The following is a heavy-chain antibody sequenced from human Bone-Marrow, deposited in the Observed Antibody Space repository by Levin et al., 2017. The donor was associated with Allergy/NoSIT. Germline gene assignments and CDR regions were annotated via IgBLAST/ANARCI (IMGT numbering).Heavy chain of an antibody. CDR1: GFTFSRYA. CDR3: AREDNWNYDY. CDR2: MSGSGGRT. J-gene: IGHJ4*02. Sequence: GGSLRLSCAASGFTFSRYAMAWVRQAPGQGLEWVSGMSGSGGRTVYADSVKGRFTISRDNSKNIMYLQMNSLRDEDTALYYCAREDNWNYDYWGQGTLVTVSS. D-gene: IGHD1-7*01. V-gene: IGHV3-23*01.